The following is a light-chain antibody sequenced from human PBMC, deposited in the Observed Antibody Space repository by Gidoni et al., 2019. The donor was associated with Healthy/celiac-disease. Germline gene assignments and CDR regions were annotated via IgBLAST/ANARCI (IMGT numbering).Light chain of an antibody. J-gene: IGKJ3*01. CDR1: QGIGND. V-gene: IGKV1-17*01. Sequence: DIQMTQSPSSLSASVGDRVTITCRASQGIGNDLGWYQQKPGKAPKRLISAASSLKGGVPSRFSGSGSETEFTLTISSLQPEDFATYYCLQHNNYPFTFGPGTRVDIK. CDR2: AAS. CDR3: LQHNNYPFT.